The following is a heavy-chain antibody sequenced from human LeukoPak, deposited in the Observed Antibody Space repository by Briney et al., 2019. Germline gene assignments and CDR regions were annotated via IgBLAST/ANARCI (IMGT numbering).Heavy chain of an antibody. CDR3: ARLSHDGSGSYPDY. CDR1: GGSMNSRRYY. J-gene: IGHJ4*02. Sequence: SETLSLTCTVSGGSMNSRRYYWGWIRQPPGKGLEWIASVYYNGNTYYNPSLMNPVTIFIDTSKNQFSLNLSSVTAADTAIYFCARLSHDGSGSYPDYWGQGTLVTVSS. D-gene: IGHD3-10*01. CDR2: VYYNGNT. V-gene: IGHV4-39*01.